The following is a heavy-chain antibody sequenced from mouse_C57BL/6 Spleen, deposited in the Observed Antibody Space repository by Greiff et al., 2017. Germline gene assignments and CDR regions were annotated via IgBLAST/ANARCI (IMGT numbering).Heavy chain of an antibody. CDR2: INPNYGTT. J-gene: IGHJ4*01. CDR1: GYSFTDYN. CDR3: ATDYYGSSFHYAMDY. D-gene: IGHD1-1*01. V-gene: IGHV1-39*01. Sequence: EVQLQESGPELVKPGASVKISCKASGYSFTDYNMNWVKQSNGKSLEWIGVINPNYGTTSYNQKFKGKATLTVDQSSSTAYMQLNSLTSEDSAVYYCATDYYGSSFHYAMDYWGQGTSVTVSS.